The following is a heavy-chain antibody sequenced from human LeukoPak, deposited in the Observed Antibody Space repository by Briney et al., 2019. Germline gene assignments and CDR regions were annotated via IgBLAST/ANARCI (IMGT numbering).Heavy chain of an antibody. CDR1: GGSISSSSYY. Sequence: SETLSLTCTVSGGSISSSSYYWGWIRQPPGKGLEWIGSIYYSGSTYYNPSLKSRVTISVDTSKNQFSLKLSSVTAADTAVYYCARQWELLGSWFDPWGQGTLVTVSS. D-gene: IGHD1-26*01. J-gene: IGHJ5*02. CDR2: IYYSGST. V-gene: IGHV4-39*07. CDR3: ARQWELLGSWFDP.